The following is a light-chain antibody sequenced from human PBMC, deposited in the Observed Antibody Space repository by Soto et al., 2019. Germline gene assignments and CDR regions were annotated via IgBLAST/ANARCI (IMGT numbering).Light chain of an antibody. CDR2: AAS. V-gene: IGKV3-15*01. J-gene: IGKJ3*01. CDR1: QRISSN. CDR3: QQYDFLSVT. Sequence: EIVMTQSPATLSVSPGERATLSCRASQRISSNLAWYQHKTGQAPRLLIYAASTRATGIPARFSGSGSETEFTLTISSLQSEDVATYYCQQYDFLSVTFGPGTRVDIK.